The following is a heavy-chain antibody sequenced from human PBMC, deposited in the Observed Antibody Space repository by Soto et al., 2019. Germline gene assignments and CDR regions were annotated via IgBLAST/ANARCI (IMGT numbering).Heavy chain of an antibody. V-gene: IGHV3-11*01. Sequence: GGSLRLSCAASGFTFSDYYMSWIRQAPGKGLEWVSYISSSGSTIYYADSVKGRFTISRDNAKNSLYLQMNSLRAEDTAVYYCARPSFVDYYYYYMDVWGKGTTVTVSS. CDR2: ISSSGSTI. CDR1: GFTFSDYY. CDR3: ARPSFVDYYYYYMDV. J-gene: IGHJ6*03.